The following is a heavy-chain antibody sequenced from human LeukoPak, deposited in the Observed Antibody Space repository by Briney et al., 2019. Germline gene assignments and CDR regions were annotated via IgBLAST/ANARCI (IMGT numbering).Heavy chain of an antibody. D-gene: IGHD3-9*01. CDR3: ARVWAGYDILTGYFGGRFDY. V-gene: IGHV4-34*01. Sequence: PSETLSLTCAVYGGSFSGYYWSWIRQPPGKGLEWIGEINHSGSTNYNPSLKSRVTISVDTSKNQFSLKLSSVTAADTAVYYCARVWAGYDILTGYFGGRFDYWGQGTLVTVSS. J-gene: IGHJ4*02. CDR2: INHSGST. CDR1: GGSFSGYY.